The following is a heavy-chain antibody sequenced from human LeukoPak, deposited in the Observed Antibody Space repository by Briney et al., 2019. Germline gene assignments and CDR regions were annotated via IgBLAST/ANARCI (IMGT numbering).Heavy chain of an antibody. V-gene: IGHV4-34*01. CDR3: ARGRSGSYPDYYYYGMDV. D-gene: IGHD1-26*01. J-gene: IGHJ6*02. CDR2: INHSGST. Sequence: SETLSITCAVYGGSFSGYYWSWIRQPPGKGLEWIGEINHSGSTNYNPSLKSRVTISVDTSKNQSSLKLSSVTAADTAVYYCARGRSGSYPDYYYYGMDVWGQGTTVTVSS. CDR1: GGSFSGYY.